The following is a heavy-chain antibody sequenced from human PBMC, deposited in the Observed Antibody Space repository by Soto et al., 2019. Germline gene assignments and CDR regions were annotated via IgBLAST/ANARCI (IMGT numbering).Heavy chain of an antibody. J-gene: IGHJ6*03. CDR3: ARGLKAAAGYYYYYYMDV. CDR2: INAGNGNT. V-gene: IGHV1-3*01. Sequence: ASVKVSCKASGYTFTGYAMHLVRQAPRQRLEWMGWINAGNGNTGYAQKFQGRVTMTRNTSISTAYMELSSLRSEDTAVYYCARGLKAAAGYYYYYYMDVWGKGTTVTVSS. D-gene: IGHD6-13*01. CDR1: GYTFTGYA.